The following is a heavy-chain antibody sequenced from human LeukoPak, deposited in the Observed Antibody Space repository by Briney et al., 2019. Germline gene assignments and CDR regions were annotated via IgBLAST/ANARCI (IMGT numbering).Heavy chain of an antibody. CDR2: ISGSGGST. Sequence: PGGSLRLSCAASGFIFSSYAMSWVRQGPGKGLEWVSTISGSGGSTYYADSVKGRFTISRDNTKNTLYLQMNSLRAEDTAVYYCAGVRTTYFDYWGQGTLVTVSS. CDR1: GFIFSSYA. V-gene: IGHV3-23*01. D-gene: IGHD4-11*01. J-gene: IGHJ4*02. CDR3: AGVRTTYFDY.